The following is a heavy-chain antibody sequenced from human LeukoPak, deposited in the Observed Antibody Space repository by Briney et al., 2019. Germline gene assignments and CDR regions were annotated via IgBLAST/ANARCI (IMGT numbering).Heavy chain of an antibody. D-gene: IGHD5-18*01. V-gene: IGHV3-48*04. Sequence: GGSLRLSCAASGFTFSSFSMNWVRQAPGKGLECVSYISSSGPIYYSDSVKGRFTISRDNAKNSLYLQMNSLRAEDTAVYYCARDREEGYSYGNTFGYWGQGTLVTVSS. J-gene: IGHJ4*02. CDR3: ARDREEGYSYGNTFGY. CDR2: ISSSGPI. CDR1: GFTFSSFS.